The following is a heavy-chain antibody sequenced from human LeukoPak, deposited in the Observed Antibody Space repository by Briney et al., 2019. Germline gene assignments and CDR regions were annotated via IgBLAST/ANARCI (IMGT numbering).Heavy chain of an antibody. CDR3: AKDLGLWGSSSDNY. CDR1: GFTFSSYA. V-gene: IGHV3-23*01. CDR2: ISGSGGST. Sequence: PGGSLRLSCAASGFTFSSYAMSWVRQPPGKGLEWVSVISGSGGSTYYAHSVKGRFTISRDNSKNTLHLQMNSLRAEDTAVYYCAKDLGLWGSSSDNYWGQGTLVTVSS. D-gene: IGHD6-6*01. J-gene: IGHJ4*02.